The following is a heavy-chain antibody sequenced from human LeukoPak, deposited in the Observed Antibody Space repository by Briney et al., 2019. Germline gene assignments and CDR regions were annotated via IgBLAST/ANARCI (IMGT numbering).Heavy chain of an antibody. CDR3: AKWDSSGYYYGMFDY. Sequence: GGSLRLSCAASGFTFSSYAMSWVRQAPGKGLEWVSAISGSGGSTYYADSVKGRFTISRDNSKNTLHLQMNSLRAEDTAVYYCAKWDSSGYYYGMFDYWGQGTLVTVSS. CDR2: ISGSGGST. V-gene: IGHV3-23*01. CDR1: GFTFSSYA. D-gene: IGHD3-22*01. J-gene: IGHJ4*02.